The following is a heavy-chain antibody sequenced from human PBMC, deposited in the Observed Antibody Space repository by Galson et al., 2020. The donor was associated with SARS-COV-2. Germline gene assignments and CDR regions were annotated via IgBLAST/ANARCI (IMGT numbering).Heavy chain of an antibody. V-gene: IGHV3-30*18. J-gene: IGHJ4*02. Sequence: GGSLRLSCAASGFTFSSYGMHWVRQAPGKGVEWVAVISYDGSNKYYADSVKGRFTISRDNSKNTLYLQMNSLRAEDTAVYYCAKDLNNYYYDSSGYDYWGQGPLVTVSS. CDR2: ISYDGSNK. CDR3: AKDLNNYYYDSSGYDY. D-gene: IGHD3-22*01. CDR1: GFTFSSYG.